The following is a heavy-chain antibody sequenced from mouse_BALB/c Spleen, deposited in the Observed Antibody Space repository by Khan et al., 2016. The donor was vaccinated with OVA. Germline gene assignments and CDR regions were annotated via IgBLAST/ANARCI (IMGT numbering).Heavy chain of an antibody. V-gene: IGHV1S126*01. J-gene: IGHJ2*01. CDR3: KRGDEGNFDY. CDR1: GYTFTNYW. D-gene: IGHD2-13*01. Sequence: QVQLQQPGAELVRPGASVKVSCKASGYTFTNYWINWVKQRPGQGLDWIGNIYPSDSYTNYNQNFKDTATLTVDKSYSTAYMQRSSPTSEDAAVYYCKRGDEGNFDYWGQGTTLTVSS. CDR2: IYPSDSYT.